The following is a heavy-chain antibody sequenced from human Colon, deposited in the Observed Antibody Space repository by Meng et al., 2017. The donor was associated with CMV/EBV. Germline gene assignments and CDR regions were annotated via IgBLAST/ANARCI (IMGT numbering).Heavy chain of an antibody. D-gene: IGHD1-1*01. CDR3: ARAGTGTGATIDY. CDR1: GGSFSGYY. CDR2: INHSGST. V-gene: IGHV4-34*01. J-gene: IGHJ4*02. Sequence: SQTRSLTCAVYGGSFSGYYWSWIRQPPGKGLEWIGEINHSGSTNYNPSLKSRVTISVDTSKNQFSLKLSSVTAADTAVYYCARAGTGTGATIDYWGQGTLVTVSS.